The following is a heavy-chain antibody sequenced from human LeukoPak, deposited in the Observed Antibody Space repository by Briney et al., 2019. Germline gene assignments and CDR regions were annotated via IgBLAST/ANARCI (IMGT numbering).Heavy chain of an antibody. V-gene: IGHV4-38-2*01. J-gene: IGHJ4*02. Sequence: PPETLSLTCAVSGYSISSGYYWGWIRQPPGKGLEWIGHIYHSGSTYYNPSLKSRVTISVDTSKNQFSLKLSSVTAADTAVYYCARGVNFYSSGWYYFDYWGQGTLVAVYS. D-gene: IGHD6-19*01. CDR3: ARGVNFYSSGWYYFDY. CDR2: IYHSGST. CDR1: GYSISSGYY.